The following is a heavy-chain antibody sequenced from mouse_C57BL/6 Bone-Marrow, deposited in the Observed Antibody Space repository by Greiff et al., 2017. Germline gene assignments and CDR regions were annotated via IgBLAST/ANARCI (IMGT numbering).Heavy chain of an antibody. D-gene: IGHD1-1*01. CDR2: FYPGRGSI. CDR1: GYTFTEYT. J-gene: IGHJ4*01. Sequence: QVQLKQSGAELVKPGASVKLSCKASGYTFTEYTIHWVKQRSGQGLEWIGWFYPGRGSIKYNEKFKDKATLTADNSSSTVYMELSRLTSEDSAVYFCVKHEGGTYGSSSYAMDYWGQGTSDTVSS. CDR3: VKHEGGTYGSSSYAMDY. V-gene: IGHV1-62-2*01.